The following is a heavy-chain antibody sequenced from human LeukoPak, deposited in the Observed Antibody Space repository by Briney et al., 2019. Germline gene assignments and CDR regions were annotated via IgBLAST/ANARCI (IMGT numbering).Heavy chain of an antibody. J-gene: IGHJ4*02. V-gene: IGHV4-59*05. CDR1: GGSISSYY. D-gene: IGHD7-27*01. CDR3: ARRLGPFDY. Sequence: SETLSLTCTVSGGSISSYYWSWIRQPPGKGLEWIGSIYYSGSTYYNPSLKSRVTISVDTSKNQFSLKLSSVTAADTAVYYCARRLGPFDYWGQGTLVTVSA. CDR2: IYYSGST.